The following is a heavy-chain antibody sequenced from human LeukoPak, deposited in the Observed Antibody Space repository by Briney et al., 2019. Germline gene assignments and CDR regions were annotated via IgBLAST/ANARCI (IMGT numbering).Heavy chain of an antibody. CDR1: GFTFSSYG. J-gene: IGHJ4*02. Sequence: GGSLRLSCAASGFTFSSYGMHWVRQAPGKGLEWVAFIRYDGSNKYYADSVKGRFTISRDNSKNTLYLQMNSLRAEDTAVYYCAKAVGATGGVADYWGQGTLVTVSS. CDR3: AKAVGATGGVADY. V-gene: IGHV3-30*02. D-gene: IGHD1-26*01. CDR2: IRYDGSNK.